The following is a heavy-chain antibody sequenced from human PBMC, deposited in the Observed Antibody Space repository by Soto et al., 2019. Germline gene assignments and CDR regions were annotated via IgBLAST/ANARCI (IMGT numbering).Heavy chain of an antibody. CDR1: GFTFSSYA. Sequence: PGGSLRLSCAASGFTFSSYAMSWVRQAPGKGLEWVSAISGSGGSTYYADSVKGRFTISRDNSKNTLYLQMNSLRAEDTAVYYCAKDFRDPTQWLAPCGYWGHGTLVTVSS. V-gene: IGHV3-23*01. CDR2: ISGSGGST. J-gene: IGHJ4*01. CDR3: AKDFRDPTQWLAPCGY. D-gene: IGHD6-19*01.